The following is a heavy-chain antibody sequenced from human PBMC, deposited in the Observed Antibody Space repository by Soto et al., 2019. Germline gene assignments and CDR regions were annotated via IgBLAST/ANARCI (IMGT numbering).Heavy chain of an antibody. CDR2: IVVGSGNT. V-gene: IGHV1-58*01. D-gene: IGHD1-20*01. J-gene: IGHJ6*02. Sequence: GASVKVSCKASGFTFTSSAVQWVRQARGQRLEWIGWIVVGSGNTNYAQKFQERVTITRDMSTSTAYMELSSLRSEDTAVYYCAAESITGAHYGMDVWGQGXTVTVSS. CDR1: GFTFTSSA. CDR3: AAESITGAHYGMDV.